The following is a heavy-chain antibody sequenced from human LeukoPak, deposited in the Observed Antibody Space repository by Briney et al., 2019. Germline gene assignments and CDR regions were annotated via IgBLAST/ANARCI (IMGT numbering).Heavy chain of an antibody. CDR2: IYTSGRT. CDR1: GGSISGYE. Sequence: SETLSLTCTVSGGSISGYEWSWIRQPAGKGLEWIGRIYTSGRTSYSPSLKSRVTMSVDTSKNQFSLKLSSVTAADTAVYYCARDHSGYANNWFDPWGQGTLVTVSS. D-gene: IGHD5-12*01. V-gene: IGHV4-4*07. CDR3: ARDHSGYANNWFDP. J-gene: IGHJ5*02.